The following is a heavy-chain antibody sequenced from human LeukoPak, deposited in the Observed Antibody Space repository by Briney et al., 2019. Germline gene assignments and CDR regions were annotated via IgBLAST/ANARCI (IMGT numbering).Heavy chain of an antibody. CDR3: ARVDYHDSSGLPYYYALDV. V-gene: IGHV4-61*02. CDR1: GGSISSGTYY. CDR2: IYISGST. D-gene: IGHD3-22*01. J-gene: IGHJ6*02. Sequence: PSETLSLTCTVSGGSISSGTYYWSWIRQPAGKGLEWIGRIYISGSTNYNPSLKSRVTISLDTSKNQFSLKLSSVTAADTAVYYCARVDYHDSSGLPYYYALDVWGQGTTVTVS.